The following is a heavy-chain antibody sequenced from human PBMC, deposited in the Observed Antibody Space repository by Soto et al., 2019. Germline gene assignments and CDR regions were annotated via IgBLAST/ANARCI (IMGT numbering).Heavy chain of an antibody. D-gene: IGHD3-10*02. Sequence: QVQLQESGPGLVKPSQTLSLTCSVSGGSISSGYYWTWIRQQPGKGLEWIGYIYYSGNTYYNPSLKSRVTISVDTSKNQFSLKLSSVTAADTAVYYCASTDYVAYYMDVWGQGTTVTVSS. V-gene: IGHV4-31*03. CDR1: GGSISSGYY. CDR3: ASTDYVAYYMDV. CDR2: IYYSGNT. J-gene: IGHJ6*03.